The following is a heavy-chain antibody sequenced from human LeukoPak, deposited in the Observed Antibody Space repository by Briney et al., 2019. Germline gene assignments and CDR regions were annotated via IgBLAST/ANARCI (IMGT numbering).Heavy chain of an antibody. CDR3: ASAGSIAAAGENFDY. D-gene: IGHD6-13*01. CDR2: IYYSGST. J-gene: IGHJ4*02. V-gene: IGHV4-39*01. CDR1: GGSISSSSYY. Sequence: SETLSLTCTVSGGSISSSSYYWGWIRQPPGKGLEWIGSIYYSGSTYYNPSLKSRVTISVDTSKNQFSLKLSSVTAADTAVYYCASAGSIAAAGENFDYWGQGTPVTVSS.